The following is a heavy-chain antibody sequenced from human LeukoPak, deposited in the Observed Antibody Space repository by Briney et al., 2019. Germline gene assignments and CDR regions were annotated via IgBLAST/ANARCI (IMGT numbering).Heavy chain of an antibody. CDR3: AKAGYSSGWFHYFDY. CDR2: IGYDGSNK. CDR1: GFTFSSYG. V-gene: IGHV3-33*06. D-gene: IGHD6-19*01. J-gene: IGHJ4*02. Sequence: QAGGSLRLSCAASGFTFSSYGMYWVRQAPGKGLEWVGVIGYDGSNKYYVDSVKCRFTISRDNSKNTLYLQMNSLRAEDTAVYYCAKAGYSSGWFHYFDYWGQGALVTVSS.